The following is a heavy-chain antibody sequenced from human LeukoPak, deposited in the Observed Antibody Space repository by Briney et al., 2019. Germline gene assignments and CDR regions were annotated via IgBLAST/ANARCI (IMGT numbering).Heavy chain of an antibody. CDR1: GGSISSADYY. J-gene: IGHJ3*02. Sequence: SQTLSLTCTVSGGSISSADYYWSWIRQPPGKGLEWIGYIYYSGSTYYNPSLKSRVTISVDTSKNQFSLKLRSVTAADTAVYYCARPNFGGSWTDAFDIWGRGTMVTVSS. V-gene: IGHV4-30-4*01. CDR2: IYYSGST. D-gene: IGHD6-13*01. CDR3: ARPNFGGSWTDAFDI.